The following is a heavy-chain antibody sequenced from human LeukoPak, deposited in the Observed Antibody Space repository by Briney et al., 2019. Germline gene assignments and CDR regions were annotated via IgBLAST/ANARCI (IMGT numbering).Heavy chain of an antibody. CDR3: ARRSAARDAFDI. CDR2: ISSSGSTI. CDR1: GFTFSSYE. Sequence: GGSLRLSCAASGFTFSSYEMNWVRRAPGKGLEWVSYISSSGSTIYYADSVKGRFTISRDNAKNSLYLQMNSLRAEDTAVYYCARRSAARDAFDIWGQGTMVTVSS. J-gene: IGHJ3*02. D-gene: IGHD6-6*01. V-gene: IGHV3-48*03.